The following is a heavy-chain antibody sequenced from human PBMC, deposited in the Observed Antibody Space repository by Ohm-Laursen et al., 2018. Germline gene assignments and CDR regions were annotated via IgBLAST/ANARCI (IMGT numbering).Heavy chain of an antibody. CDR2: IKQDGTEK. V-gene: IGHV3-7*03. Sequence: SLRLSCTASGFTFSNFWMSWVRQAPGKGLEWVASIKQDGTEKHYVESMQGRFTISRDNAKNSVYLQMNSLRAEDTAVYYCARGYGKLDYWGQGTLVTVSS. CDR3: ARGYGKLDY. D-gene: IGHD3-16*01. CDR1: GFTFSNFW. J-gene: IGHJ4*02.